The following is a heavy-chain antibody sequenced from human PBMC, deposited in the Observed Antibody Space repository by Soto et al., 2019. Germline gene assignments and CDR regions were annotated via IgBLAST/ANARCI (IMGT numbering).Heavy chain of an antibody. Sequence: SVKVSCKASGFTFTSSAFQWVRQARGQRLEWIGWIAVGSGYTNYAQRFQDRVTLTRDMSTATTYMELSRLTAEDTAIYYCAADATAWQQMVPSDYWGQGTLVTVSS. CDR2: IAVGSGYT. V-gene: IGHV1-58*01. CDR3: AADATAWQQMVPSDY. CDR1: GFTFTSSA. D-gene: IGHD2-8*01. J-gene: IGHJ4*02.